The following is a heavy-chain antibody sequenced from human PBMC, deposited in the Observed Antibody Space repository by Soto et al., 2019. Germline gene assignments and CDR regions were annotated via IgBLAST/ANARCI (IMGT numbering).Heavy chain of an antibody. D-gene: IGHD6-6*01. V-gene: IGHV5-51*01. Sequence: GESLKISCKGSGYSFAGYWITWVRQKPGKGLEWMGIIYPGDSDTRYSPSFQGQVTISADKSISTAYLQWSSLKASDTAMYYCARRSRGSSSHYGMDVWGQGTTVTVSS. CDR1: GYSFAGYW. J-gene: IGHJ6*02. CDR2: IYPGDSDT. CDR3: ARRSRGSSSHYGMDV.